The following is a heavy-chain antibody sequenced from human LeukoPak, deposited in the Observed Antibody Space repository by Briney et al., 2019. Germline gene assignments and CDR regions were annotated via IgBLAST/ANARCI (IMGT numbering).Heavy chain of an antibody. D-gene: IGHD5-24*01. J-gene: IGHJ4*02. CDR3: ARSRVEMATIFDY. Sequence: PSETLSLTCTVSGGSISSYYWSWIRQPPGKGLEWIGYIYYSGSTNYNPSLKSRVTISVDTSKNQFSLKLSSVTAADTAVYYCARSRVEMATIFDYWGQGTLVTVSS. CDR1: GGSISSYY. CDR2: IYYSGST. V-gene: IGHV4-59*01.